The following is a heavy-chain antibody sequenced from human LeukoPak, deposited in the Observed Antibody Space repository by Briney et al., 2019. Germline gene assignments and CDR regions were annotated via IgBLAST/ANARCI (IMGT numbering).Heavy chain of an antibody. CDR3: AKDRRFLYDSSGYYPYYFDY. CDR2: ISGSGGST. V-gene: IGHV3-23*01. J-gene: IGHJ4*02. Sequence: GGSLRLSCAASGFTFNNYAMSWVRQAPGKGLEWVSAISGSGGSTYYADSVKGRFTIPRDNSKNTLYLQMNSLRAEDTAVYYCAKDRRFLYDSSGYYPYYFDYWGQGTLVTVSS. D-gene: IGHD3-22*01. CDR1: GFTFNNYA.